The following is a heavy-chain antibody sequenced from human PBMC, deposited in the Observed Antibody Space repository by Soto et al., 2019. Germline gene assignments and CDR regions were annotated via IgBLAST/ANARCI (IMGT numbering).Heavy chain of an antibody. D-gene: IGHD2-2*01. V-gene: IGHV4-61*01. Sequence: LSLTCTVSGGSVSSGSYYWSWIRQPPGKGLEWIGYIYYSGSTNYNPSLKSRVTISVDTSKNQFSLKLSSVTAADTAVYYCARDCSSTSCYVIDAFAIWGQGTMVTVSS. J-gene: IGHJ3*02. CDR1: GGSVSSGSYY. CDR2: IYYSGST. CDR3: ARDCSSTSCYVIDAFAI.